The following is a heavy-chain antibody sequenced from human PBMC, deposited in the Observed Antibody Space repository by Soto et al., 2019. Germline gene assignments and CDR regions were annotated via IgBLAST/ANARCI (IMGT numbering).Heavy chain of an antibody. J-gene: IGHJ4*02. CDR1: GVSFISYA. V-gene: IGHV3-23*01. D-gene: IGHD6-19*01. CDR3: ASRSSGWYFDY. Sequence: GGFLRLSCAASGVSFISYAMNWVRQAPGKGLEWISVISGSGGSTYYADSVKGRFTISRDNSKNTLYLQMISLRAEDTAVYYCASRSSGWYFDYWGQGTLVTVSS. CDR2: ISGSGGST.